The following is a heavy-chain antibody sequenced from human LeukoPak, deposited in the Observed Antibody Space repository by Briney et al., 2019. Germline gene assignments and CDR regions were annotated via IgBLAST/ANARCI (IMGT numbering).Heavy chain of an antibody. V-gene: IGHV3-53*01. D-gene: IGHD1-26*01. Sequence: QSGGSLRLSCAASGFTVSSNYMSWVRQAPGKGLEWVSVIYSGGNTYYADSVKGRFTISRDNSKNTLYLQMNSLRAEDTAVYYCARVVGSYYGYFDYWGQGTLVTVSS. CDR2: IYSGGNT. CDR1: GFTVSSNY. J-gene: IGHJ4*02. CDR3: ARVVGSYYGYFDY.